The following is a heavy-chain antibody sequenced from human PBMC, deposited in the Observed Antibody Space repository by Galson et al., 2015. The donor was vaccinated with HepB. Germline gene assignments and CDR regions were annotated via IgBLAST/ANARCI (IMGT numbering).Heavy chain of an antibody. J-gene: IGHJ4*02. CDR1: GYTFTGYF. D-gene: IGHD4/OR15-4a*01. CDR3: ARGFEYGALDY. Sequence: SCKASGYTFTGYFMHWVRQAPGQGLEWMGWINPNSGGTNYAQKFQGRVTMTRDTSITTAYMELSSLRSDDAAMYYCARGFEYGALDYWGQGNLVTVSS. V-gene: IGHV1-2*02. CDR2: INPNSGGT.